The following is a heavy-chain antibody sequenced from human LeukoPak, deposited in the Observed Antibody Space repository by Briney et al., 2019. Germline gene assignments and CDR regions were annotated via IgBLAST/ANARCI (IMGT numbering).Heavy chain of an antibody. D-gene: IGHD2-15*01. V-gene: IGHV1-69*05. CDR1: GGTFSSYA. CDR2: IIPIFGTA. Sequence: SVKVSCKASGGTFSSYAISWVRQAPGQGLEWMGGIIPIFGTANYAQKFQGRVTITTDESTSTAYMELSSLRSEDTAVYYCARDGVRRYCSGGSCYLSLDYWGQGTLVTVSS. J-gene: IGHJ4*02. CDR3: ARDGVRRYCSGGSCYLSLDY.